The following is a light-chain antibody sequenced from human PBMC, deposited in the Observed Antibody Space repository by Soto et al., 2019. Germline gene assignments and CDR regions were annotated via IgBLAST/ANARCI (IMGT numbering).Light chain of an antibody. V-gene: IGKV3-11*01. CDR3: QQHISWPLT. J-gene: IGKJ4*01. Sequence: EIVVTQSPFTLSFSPVERSTLSCRASQSVTNSLAWYQQKPGQAPRLLVYDASNRATGIPTRFSGSGSGTDFTLTVSNLEPEDFAVYYCQQHISWPLTFGGGTKVDIK. CDR1: QSVTNS. CDR2: DAS.